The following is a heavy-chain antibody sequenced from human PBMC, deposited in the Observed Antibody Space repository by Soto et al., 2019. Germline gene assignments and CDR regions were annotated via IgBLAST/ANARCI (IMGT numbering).Heavy chain of an antibody. CDR1: GLTFSNYW. CDR2: INSDGSST. J-gene: IGHJ4*02. Sequence: EVRLVESGGGLVQPGGSLRLSCAVSGLTFSNYWMNWDRQAPGKGLVWVSRINSDGSSTDYADSVKGRFTISRDNAKNTLYLEMNSLRAEDTAVYYCGRGGRIVAAASVDWGQGTLVTVSS. D-gene: IGHD6-25*01. CDR3: GRGGRIVAAASVD. V-gene: IGHV3-74*01.